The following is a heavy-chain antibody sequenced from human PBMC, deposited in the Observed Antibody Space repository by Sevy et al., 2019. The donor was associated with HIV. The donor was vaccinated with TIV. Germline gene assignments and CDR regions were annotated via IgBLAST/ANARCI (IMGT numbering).Heavy chain of an antibody. CDR1: GFTFSAYW. D-gene: IGHD6-13*01. J-gene: IGHJ5*02. V-gene: IGHV3-7*01. Sequence: LSLTCAASGFTFSAYWMHWVRQAPGNGLDWVANINQGGSEKYYVDSVKGRFTISRDNAKNSLFLQMNSLRAEDTAVYYCARALAAAASSWGQGALVTVSS. CDR2: INQGGSEK. CDR3: ARALAAAASS.